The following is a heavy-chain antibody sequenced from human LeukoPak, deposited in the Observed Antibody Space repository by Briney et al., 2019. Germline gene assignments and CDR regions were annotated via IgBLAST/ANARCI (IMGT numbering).Heavy chain of an antibody. CDR2: INPNSGGT. J-gene: IGHJ4*02. CDR1: GYTFTGYY. CDR3: ARAMAARLHYFDY. D-gene: IGHD6-6*01. Sequence: ASVKVSCKASGYTFTGYYMHWVRQAPGQGLEWMGWINPNSGGTNYAQKFQGRVTMTRDTSISTAYMELLKLRSDDTAVYYCARAMAARLHYFDYWGQGTLVTVSS. V-gene: IGHV1-2*02.